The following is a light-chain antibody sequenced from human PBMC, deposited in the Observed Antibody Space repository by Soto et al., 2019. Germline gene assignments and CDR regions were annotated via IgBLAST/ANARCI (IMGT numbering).Light chain of an antibody. CDR2: GAS. CDR3: QQSNNWPYT. V-gene: IGKV3-15*01. Sequence: EIVMTHSPATLSVSPGERATLSCRASQSVRDNLAWYQQKPGQAPRLLIYGASTRATGIPARFSGSGSGTEFTLTINSLQSEDCALYLCQQSNNWPYTFGQGTKLEIK. CDR1: QSVRDN. J-gene: IGKJ2*01.